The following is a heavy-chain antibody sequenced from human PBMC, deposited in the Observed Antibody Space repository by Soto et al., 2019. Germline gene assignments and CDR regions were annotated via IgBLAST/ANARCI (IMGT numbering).Heavy chain of an antibody. Sequence: GESLKISCKGSGYSFTSYWIGWVRQMPGKGLEWMGIIYPGDSDTRYSPSFQGQVTISADKSISTAYLQWSSLKASDTAMYYCARRGEMATISGAFDIWGQGTMVTVSS. CDR1: GYSFTSYW. CDR2: IYPGDSDT. CDR3: ARRGEMATISGAFDI. J-gene: IGHJ3*02. D-gene: IGHD5-12*01. V-gene: IGHV5-51*01.